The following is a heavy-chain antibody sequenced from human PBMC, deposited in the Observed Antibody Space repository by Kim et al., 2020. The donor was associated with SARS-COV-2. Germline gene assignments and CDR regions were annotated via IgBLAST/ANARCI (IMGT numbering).Heavy chain of an antibody. V-gene: IGHV3-30*18. D-gene: IGHD1-26*01. CDR2: ISYDGSNK. Sequence: GGSLRLSCAASGFTFSSYGMHWVRQAPGKGLEWVAVISYDGSNKYYADSVKGRFTISRDNSKNTLYLQMNSLRAEDTAVYYCAKNSGSYYLDYWGQGTLVTVSS. CDR1: GFTFSSYG. CDR3: AKNSGSYYLDY. J-gene: IGHJ4*02.